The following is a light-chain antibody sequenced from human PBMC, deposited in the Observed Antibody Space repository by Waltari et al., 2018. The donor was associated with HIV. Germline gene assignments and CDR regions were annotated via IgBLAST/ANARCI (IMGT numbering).Light chain of an antibody. J-gene: IGKJ3*01. V-gene: IGKV3-20*01. Sequence: EIVLTQSPGTLSLSPGERATLSCRASQSVSSSYVAWYQQKPGQAPRLVMYGASSRATGIPDRFSGSGSGTDFTLTISRLDPEDVAVYYCQHYGSSPFTFGPGTKVNIK. CDR3: QHYGSSPFT. CDR1: QSVSSSY. CDR2: GAS.